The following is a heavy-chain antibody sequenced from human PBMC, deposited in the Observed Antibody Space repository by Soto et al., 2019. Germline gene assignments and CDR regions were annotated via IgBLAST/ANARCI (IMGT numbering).Heavy chain of an antibody. J-gene: IGHJ3*02. V-gene: IGHV4-59*08. CDR1: GGSISGYY. CDR2: MYYSGST. D-gene: IGHD6-19*01. Sequence: SETLSLTCTVSGGSISGYYWSWIRQPPGKGLEWIAYMYYSGSTNYNPSLKSRVIMSVDTSKNQFSLRLSSVTAADTAVYYCARSKAVAGSAFDMWGQGTMVTVS. CDR3: ARSKAVAGSAFDM.